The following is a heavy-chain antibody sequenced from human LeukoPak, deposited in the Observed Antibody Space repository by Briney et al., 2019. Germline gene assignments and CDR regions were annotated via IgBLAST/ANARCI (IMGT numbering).Heavy chain of an antibody. CDR2: ISYDGSNK. J-gene: IGHJ6*03. CDR1: GFTFSSYA. D-gene: IGHD3-22*01. V-gene: IGHV3-30*04. CDR3: AKDLNYYDSSGYYDYYYYYMDV. Sequence: GRSLRLSCAASGFTFSSYAMHWVRQAPGKGLEWVAVISYDGSNKYYADSVKGRFTISRDNSKNTLYLQMNSLRAEDTAVYYCAKDLNYYDSSGYYDYYYYYMDVWGKGTTVTISS.